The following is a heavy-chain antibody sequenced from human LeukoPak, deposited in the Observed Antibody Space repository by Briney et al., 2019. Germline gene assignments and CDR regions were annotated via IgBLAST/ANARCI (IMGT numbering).Heavy chain of an antibody. CDR2: IYSGGST. CDR1: GFTVSSNY. J-gene: IGHJ3*02. D-gene: IGHD2-2*01. V-gene: IGHV3-53*01. Sequence: GGSLRLSCAASGFTVSSNYMSWVRQAPGKGLEWVSVIYSGGSTYYADSVKGRFTISGDNSKNTLYLQMNSLRAEDTAVYYCARTDCSSTSCFFAFDIWGQGTMVTVSS. CDR3: ARTDCSSTSCFFAFDI.